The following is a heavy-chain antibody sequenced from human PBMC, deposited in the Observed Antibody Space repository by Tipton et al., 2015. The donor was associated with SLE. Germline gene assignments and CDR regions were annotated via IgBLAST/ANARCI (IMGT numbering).Heavy chain of an antibody. D-gene: IGHD1-26*01. CDR3: ARGRLGDSQHHFDY. CDR2: IYYSGST. V-gene: IGHV4-30-4*01. CDR1: GGSISSGDYY. Sequence: TLSLTCTVSGGSISSGDYYWSWIRQPPGKGLEWLGYIYYSGSTSYNPSLKSRVTISADTSKNQFSLKVSSVTAADTAVYYCARGRLGDSQHHFDYWGQGTLVTVSS. J-gene: IGHJ4*02.